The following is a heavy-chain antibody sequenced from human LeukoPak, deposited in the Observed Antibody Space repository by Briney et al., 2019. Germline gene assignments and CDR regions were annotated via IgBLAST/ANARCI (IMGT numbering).Heavy chain of an antibody. Sequence: GGSLRLSCATSGLTFSSYSMNWVRQAPGKGPEWVSYISGSSNTIYYADSVKGRFTISRDNAKNSLYLQMNSLRDEDTAVYYCASGGSVFGVVILYYFDNWGQGTLVTVSS. CDR2: ISGSSNTI. J-gene: IGHJ4*02. CDR1: GLTFSSYS. CDR3: ASGGSVFGVVILYYFDN. V-gene: IGHV3-48*02. D-gene: IGHD3-3*01.